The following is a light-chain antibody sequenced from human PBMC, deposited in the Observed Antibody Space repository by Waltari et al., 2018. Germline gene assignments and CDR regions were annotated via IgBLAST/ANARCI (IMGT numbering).Light chain of an antibody. CDR1: PVPIPTTSH. CDR2: KGI. V-gene: IGLV8-61*01. J-gene: IGLJ3*02. Sequence: QTVVTQEPSLSVSPGGTVSLTYAFSPVPIPTTSHPPWYQQTPGQPPRTLVYKGISRSSGVPDRFSGSILGNTAALTITGAQADDESDYYCSMYMGSGVWVFGGGTKLTVL. CDR3: SMYMGSGVWV.